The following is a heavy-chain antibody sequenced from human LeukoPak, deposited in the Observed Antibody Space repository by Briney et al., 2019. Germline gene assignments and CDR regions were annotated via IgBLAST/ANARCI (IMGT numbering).Heavy chain of an antibody. D-gene: IGHD5-12*01. V-gene: IGHV3-30*04. Sequence: GGPLRLSCAASGFTFSSYAMHWVRQAPGKGLEWVALISYDGSNKYYADSVKGRFTISRDNSKNTLYLQMNSLRAEDMAVYYCAKAGYSGYGLDYWGQGTLVTVSS. CDR1: GFTFSSYA. CDR2: ISYDGSNK. CDR3: AKAGYSGYGLDY. J-gene: IGHJ4*02.